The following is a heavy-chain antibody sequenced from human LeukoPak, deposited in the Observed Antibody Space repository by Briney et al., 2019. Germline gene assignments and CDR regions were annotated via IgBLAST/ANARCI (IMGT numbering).Heavy chain of an antibody. CDR3: ARVLYYYDSSGYNWFDP. CDR2: ISYDESNK. CDR1: GFTFSSYT. D-gene: IGHD3-22*01. J-gene: IGHJ5*02. V-gene: IGHV3-30-3*01. Sequence: GGSLRLSCAASGFTFSSYTMHWVRQAPGKGLQWVAVISYDESNKYYADSVKGRFTISRDNSKNTVYLQMNSLRAEDTAVYYCARVLYYYDSSGYNWFDPWGQGTLVTVSS.